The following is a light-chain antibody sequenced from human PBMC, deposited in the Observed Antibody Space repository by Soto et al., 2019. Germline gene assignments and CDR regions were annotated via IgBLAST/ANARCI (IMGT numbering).Light chain of an antibody. V-gene: IGKV4-1*01. CDR3: QQSYTTPLT. CDR1: QSVLYSSNNKNC. J-gene: IGKJ4*01. CDR2: WAS. Sequence: DIVMTQSPDSLAVSLGERATINCKSSQSVLYSSNNKNCFAWYQQKPGQPPKLLIYWASTRESGVPDRFSGSGSVTDFNLTISSLQTEDVAGYSCQQSYTTPLTFGGGTKVEIK.